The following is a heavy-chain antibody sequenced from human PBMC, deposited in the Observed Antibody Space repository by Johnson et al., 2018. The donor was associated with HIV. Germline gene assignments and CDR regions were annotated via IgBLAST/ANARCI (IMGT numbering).Heavy chain of an antibody. Sequence: VQLVESGGGLVQPGGSLRLSCAASGFTFSTYDLHWVRQAPGKGLEWVAAIGTIFDTFYPGSVRGRFTISRETAKESFSLQMDSLREGDTAMYYCTRGEWELFDVAFDIWGQGTMVTVSS. CDR3: TRGEWELFDVAFDI. CDR2: IGTIFDT. CDR1: GFTFSTYD. J-gene: IGHJ3*02. V-gene: IGHV3-13*01. D-gene: IGHD1-26*01.